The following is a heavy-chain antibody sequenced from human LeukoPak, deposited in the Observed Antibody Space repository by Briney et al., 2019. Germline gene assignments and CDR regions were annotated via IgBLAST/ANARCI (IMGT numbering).Heavy chain of an antibody. J-gene: IGHJ4*02. CDR3: ARGPSGSYVGY. CDR2: INSDGSTT. V-gene: IGHV3-74*01. Sequence: GGSLRLSCAASGFTFSSYWMHWVRQTPGKGLVWVSRINSDGSTTSYADSVKGRFTISRDNAKNTLYLQMKSLRAEDTAVYYCARGPSGSYVGYWGQGTLVTVSS. D-gene: IGHD1-26*01. CDR1: GFTFSSYW.